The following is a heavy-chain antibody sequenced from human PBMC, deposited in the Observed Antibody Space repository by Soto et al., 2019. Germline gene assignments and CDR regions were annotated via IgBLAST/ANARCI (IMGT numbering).Heavy chain of an antibody. V-gene: IGHV3-49*03. CDR2: IRSKAYGGTT. J-gene: IGHJ4*02. Sequence: GGSLRLSCTASGFTFGDYAMSWFRQAPGKGLEWVGFIRSKAYGGTTEYAASVKGRFTISRDDSKSIAYLQMNSLKTEDTAVYYCTRDRSPSDIVATIAYFDYWGQGTLVTVSS. CDR1: GFTFGDYA. D-gene: IGHD5-12*01. CDR3: TRDRSPSDIVATIAYFDY.